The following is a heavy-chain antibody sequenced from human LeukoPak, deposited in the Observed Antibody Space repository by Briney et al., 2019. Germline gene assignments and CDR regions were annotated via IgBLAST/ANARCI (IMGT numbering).Heavy chain of an antibody. Sequence: GGSLRLSCTATGFIFSSYAMSWVRQVPGKGLQWVSAIRGSGDATYYADSVKGRFTISRDNSKNTLYLQMNSLRAEDTAIYFCAKPPDKGAFDIWGQGTMVTVSS. V-gene: IGHV3-23*01. CDR3: AKPPDKGAFDI. CDR1: GFIFSSYA. CDR2: IRGSGDAT. J-gene: IGHJ3*02.